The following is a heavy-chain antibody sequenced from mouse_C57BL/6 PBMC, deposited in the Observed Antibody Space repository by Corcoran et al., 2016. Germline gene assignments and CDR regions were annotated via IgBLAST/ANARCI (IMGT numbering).Heavy chain of an antibody. CDR3: ARGTTVVATRYVDV. D-gene: IGHD1-1*01. V-gene: IGHV9-3*01. CDR1: GYTFTTYG. Sequence: QIQLVQSGPEQKKPGETVKISCKASGYTFTTYGMSWVKQAPGKGLRWMGWINTYSGVPTYADDFKGRFAFSLETSASTAYLQINNLKNEETATYFCARGTTVVATRYVDVWGTGTTVTVSS. J-gene: IGHJ1*03. CDR2: INTYSGVP.